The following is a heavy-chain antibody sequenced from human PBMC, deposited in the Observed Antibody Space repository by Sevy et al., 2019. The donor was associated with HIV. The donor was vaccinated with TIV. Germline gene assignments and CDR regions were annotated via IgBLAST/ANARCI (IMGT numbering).Heavy chain of an antibody. V-gene: IGHV3-33*01. CDR3: ARDLQGIAARPAYYYYYGMDV. CDR2: IWYDGSNK. Sequence: LSLTCAASGFTFSSYRMHWVRQAPGKGLEWVAVIWYDGSNKYYADSVKGRFTISRDNSKNTLYLQMNSLRAEDTAVYYCARDLQGIAARPAYYYYYGMDVWGQGTTVTVSS. D-gene: IGHD6-6*01. CDR1: GFTFSSYR. J-gene: IGHJ6*02.